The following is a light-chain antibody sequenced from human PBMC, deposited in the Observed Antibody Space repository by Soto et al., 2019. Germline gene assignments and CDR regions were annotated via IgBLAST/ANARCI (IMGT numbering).Light chain of an antibody. CDR2: GAS. CDR3: QQYGSSPLT. CDR1: QSVSGSY. J-gene: IGKJ4*01. Sequence: EIVLTQSPGTLSLSPGKRATLSCRASQSVSGSYLAWYQQKAGQAPRLLIYGASSRATGIPDRFSGSGSGTDFTLTISRLEPEDFAVYYCQQYGSSPLTFGRGTKVEIK. V-gene: IGKV3-20*01.